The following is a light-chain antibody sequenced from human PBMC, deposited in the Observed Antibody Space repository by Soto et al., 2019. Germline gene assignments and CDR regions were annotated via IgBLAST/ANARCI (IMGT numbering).Light chain of an antibody. CDR1: QSINSW. Sequence: IQMNQSPSTLSASLGDRVTITCRASQSINSWLAWYQQKPGKAPNVLIFDASSLESGVPSRFSGSGSATEFTLTISSLQPDDFASYCSQQAASFPIPFCQVSRLEI. J-gene: IGKJ5*01. CDR3: QQAASFPIP. CDR2: DAS. V-gene: IGKV1-5*01.